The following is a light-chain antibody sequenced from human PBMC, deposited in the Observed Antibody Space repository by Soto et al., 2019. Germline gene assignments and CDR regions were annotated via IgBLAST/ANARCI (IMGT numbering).Light chain of an antibody. Sequence: EIVLTQSPATLSLSPGERATLSCRASQSIRSSLAWYQQKPGQAPRLLIYDASSRATGFPARFSGSGSGTDFTLTIDSLEPEDFAVYYCQQRSEWPRTFGQGTKVEIK. CDR1: QSIRSS. V-gene: IGKV3-11*01. J-gene: IGKJ1*01. CDR3: QQRSEWPRT. CDR2: DAS.